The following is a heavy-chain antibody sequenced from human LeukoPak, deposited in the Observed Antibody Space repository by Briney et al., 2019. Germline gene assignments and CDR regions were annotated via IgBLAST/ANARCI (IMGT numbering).Heavy chain of an antibody. V-gene: IGHV3-30-3*01. Sequence: GGSLRLSCAASGFTFSSYAMHWVRQAPGKGLEWVAVISYDGSNKYYADSVKGRFTISRDNSKNTLYLQMNSLRAEDTAVYYCAREGGGKRITMIVVVITNFDYWGQGTLVTVSS. CDR1: GFTFSSYA. J-gene: IGHJ4*02. CDR3: AREGGGKRITMIVVVITNFDY. CDR2: ISYDGSNK. D-gene: IGHD3-22*01.